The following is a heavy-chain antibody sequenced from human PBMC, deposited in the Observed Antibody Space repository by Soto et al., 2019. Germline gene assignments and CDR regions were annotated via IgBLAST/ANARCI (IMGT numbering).Heavy chain of an antibody. Sequence: EERLVESGGGLVKPGGSLRLSCAVSGFRFSDAWMTWVRQAPGKGLEWVGRIKREIDGVATDYAAPVKGRFTISRDDSKSTVYLQMNSLKTEDTAVYFCAAEVHSECFPRSYDDWGQGTLVTVSS. CDR3: AAEVHSECFPRSYDD. J-gene: IGHJ4*02. CDR1: GFRFSDAW. D-gene: IGHD3-16*01. V-gene: IGHV3-15*01. CDR2: IKREIDGVAT.